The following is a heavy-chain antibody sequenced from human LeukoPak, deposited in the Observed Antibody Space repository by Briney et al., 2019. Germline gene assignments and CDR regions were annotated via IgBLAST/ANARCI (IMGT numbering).Heavy chain of an antibody. CDR2: MNPNSGNT. Sequence: ASVKVSCKASGYTFTSYDINWVRQATGQGLEWMGWMNPNSGNTGYAQKFQGRVTMTRNTSISTAYMELSSLRSEDTAVYYCARARISMVRGRYYFDYWGQGTLLTVSS. CDR3: ARARISMVRGRYYFDY. V-gene: IGHV1-8*02. CDR1: GYTFTSYD. D-gene: IGHD3-10*01. J-gene: IGHJ4*02.